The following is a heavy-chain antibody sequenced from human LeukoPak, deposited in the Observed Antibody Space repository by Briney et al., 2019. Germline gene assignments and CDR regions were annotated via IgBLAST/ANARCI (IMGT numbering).Heavy chain of an antibody. V-gene: IGHV3-30*18. J-gene: IGHJ4*02. CDR3: AKGVGSTGSYFDY. CDR2: ISYDGSNK. D-gene: IGHD1-26*01. Sequence: GGSLGLSCAASGFTFSSYGMHWVRQAPGKGLEWVAVISYDGSNKYYADSVKGRFTISRDNSKNTLYLQMNSLRAEDTAVYYCAKGVGSTGSYFDYWGQGTLVTVSS. CDR1: GFTFSSYG.